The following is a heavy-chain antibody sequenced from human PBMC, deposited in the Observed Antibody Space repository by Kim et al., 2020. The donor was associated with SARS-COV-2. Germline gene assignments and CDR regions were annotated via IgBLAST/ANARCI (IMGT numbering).Heavy chain of an antibody. CDR3: ARVYSYDYVWGSYRDAKNWFDP. CDR2: ISSSSSYI. Sequence: GGSLRLSCAASGFTFSSYSMNWVRQAPGKGLEWVSSISSSSSYIYYADSVKGRFTISRDNAKNSLYLQMNSLRAEDTAVYYCARVYSYDYVWGSYRDAKNWFDPWGQGTLVTVSS. D-gene: IGHD3-16*02. CDR1: GFTFSSYS. J-gene: IGHJ5*02. V-gene: IGHV3-21*01.